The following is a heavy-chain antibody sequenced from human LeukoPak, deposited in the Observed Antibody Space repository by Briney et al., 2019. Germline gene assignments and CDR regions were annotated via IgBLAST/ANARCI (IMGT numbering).Heavy chain of an antibody. J-gene: IGHJ5*02. D-gene: IGHD3-10*01. CDR3: ARDSYQDYYGRFDP. Sequence: GGSLRLSCAASGFIFSNHGMHWVRQAPGKRLEWVAVIWDDGNNKRYANSVNGRFTISRDNSENTLYLQMNGLTAEDTAMYYCARDSYQDYYGRFDPWGQGTLVIVSS. V-gene: IGHV3-33*01. CDR1: GFIFSNHG. CDR2: IWDDGNNK.